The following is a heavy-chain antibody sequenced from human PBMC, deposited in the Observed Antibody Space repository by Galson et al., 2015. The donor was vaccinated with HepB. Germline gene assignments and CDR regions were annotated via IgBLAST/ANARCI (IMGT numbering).Heavy chain of an antibody. D-gene: IGHD5-24*01. V-gene: IGHV1-24*01. CDR1: GYTLTELS. CDR2: FDPEDGET. CDR3: ARGGMATVGWPTFDS. J-gene: IGHJ4*02. Sequence: SVKVSCKVSGYTLTELSMHWVRQAPGKGLEWMGGFDPEDGETIYAQKLQGRVTMTTDTSTNTAYMELRSLRSDDTAVYYCARGGMATVGWPTFDSWGQGTLVTVSS.